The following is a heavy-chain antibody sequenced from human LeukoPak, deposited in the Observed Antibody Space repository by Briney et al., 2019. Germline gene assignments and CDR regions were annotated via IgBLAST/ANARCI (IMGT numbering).Heavy chain of an antibody. Sequence: QTGGSLRLSCSASGFVFSIYTMYWVRQAPGKGPEYVSTISGSGNGFSIYYADSVKGRFTISRDDSKSTLYLQMNGLRSEDTAVYYCVKDFGRVRGTPDSWGQGTLVTVSS. V-gene: IGHV3-64D*06. CDR2: ISGSGNGFSI. J-gene: IGHJ4*02. CDR3: VKDFGRVRGTPDS. D-gene: IGHD3-16*01. CDR1: GFVFSIYT.